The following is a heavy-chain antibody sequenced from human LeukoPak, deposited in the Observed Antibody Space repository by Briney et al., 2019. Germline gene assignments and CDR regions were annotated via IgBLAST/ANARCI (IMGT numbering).Heavy chain of an antibody. D-gene: IGHD3-10*01. Sequence: GGSLRLSCAAAGFSFDDYAMQWVRQAPGKGVEWASGISWNSGSGGNAYSVRGRFTFSSDNAKNSLHLQINSMRAEDTALYDCAKDIASITTMGFDYWGRGTLVGVPS. CDR3: AKDIASITTMGFDY. J-gene: IGHJ4*02. CDR1: GFSFDDYA. CDR2: ISWNSGSG. V-gene: IGHV3-9*01.